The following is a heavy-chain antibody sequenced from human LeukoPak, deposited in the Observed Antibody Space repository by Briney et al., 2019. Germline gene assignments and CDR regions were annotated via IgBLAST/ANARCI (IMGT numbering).Heavy chain of an antibody. CDR2: FDPEDGET. V-gene: IGHV1-24*01. CDR3: ATGLGWYYDSSGYVLDY. D-gene: IGHD3-22*01. J-gene: IGHJ4*02. CDR1: GYTLTELS. Sequence: ASVKVSCKVSGYTLTELSMHWVRQAPGKGLEWMGGFDPEDGETIYAQKFQGRVTMTEDTSTDTAYMELSSLGSEDTAVYYCATGLGWYYDSSGYVLDYWGQGTLVTVSS.